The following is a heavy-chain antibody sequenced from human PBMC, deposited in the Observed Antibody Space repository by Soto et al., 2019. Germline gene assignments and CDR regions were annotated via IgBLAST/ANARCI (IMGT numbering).Heavy chain of an antibody. CDR3: ARNGDYGDYYFDY. J-gene: IGHJ4*02. CDR1: GFTFSSYW. D-gene: IGHD4-17*01. V-gene: IGHV3-74*01. Sequence: GGSLRLSCAASGFTFSSYWMHWVRQAPGKGLVWVSRINSDGSSTSYADSVKGRFTISRDNAKNTLYLQMNSLRAEDTAVYYCARNGDYGDYYFDYWGQGTLVTVSS. CDR2: INSDGSST.